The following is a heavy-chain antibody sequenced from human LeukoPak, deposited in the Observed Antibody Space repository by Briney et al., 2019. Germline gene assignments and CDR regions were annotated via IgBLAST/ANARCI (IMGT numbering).Heavy chain of an antibody. J-gene: IGHJ4*02. V-gene: IGHV3-23*01. CDR3: AKDRRYYYDSSGWYFDY. D-gene: IGHD3-22*01. CDR2: ISGSGGST. CDR1: GFTFSSYA. Sequence: GGSLRLSCAAPGFTFSSYAMSWVRQAPGKGLEWVSAISGSGGSTYYADSVKGRFTISRDNSKNTLYLQMNSLRAEDTAVYYCAKDRRYYYDSSGWYFDYWGQGTLVTVSS.